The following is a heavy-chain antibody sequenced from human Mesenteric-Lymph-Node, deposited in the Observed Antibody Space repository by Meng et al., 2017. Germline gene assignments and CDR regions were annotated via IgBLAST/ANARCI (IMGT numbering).Heavy chain of an antibody. Sequence: GESLKISCAASGFTFSGYWMTWVRQAPGKGLEWVSNIGKDGSDIYYVDSVKGRFTISRDNAKNSLHLQMNRLRVEDTAVYFCARDTDWHNFYNWGQGTLVTVSS. CDR1: GFTFSGYW. J-gene: IGHJ4*02. D-gene: IGHD3-9*01. V-gene: IGHV3-7*01. CDR2: IGKDGSDI. CDR3: ARDTDWHNFYN.